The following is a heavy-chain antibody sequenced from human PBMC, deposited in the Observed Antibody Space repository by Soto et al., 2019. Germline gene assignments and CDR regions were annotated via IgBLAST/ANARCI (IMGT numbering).Heavy chain of an antibody. Sequence: EVQLVESGGGLVKPGGSLRLSCAASGFTFSSYSMNWVRQAPGKGLEWVSSISSSGGTYYADSVKGRFTISRDNSKNTLYLQMNSLRAEDTAVYYCAGHGGSSYLGQGTLVTVSS. CDR1: GFTFSSYS. CDR3: AGHGGSSY. CDR2: ISSSGGT. V-gene: IGHV3-21*04. J-gene: IGHJ4*02. D-gene: IGHD1-26*01.